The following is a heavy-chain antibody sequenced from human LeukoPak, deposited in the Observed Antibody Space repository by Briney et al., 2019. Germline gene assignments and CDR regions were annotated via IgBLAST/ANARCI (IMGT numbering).Heavy chain of an antibody. CDR3: ARDERGYSYEFDY. V-gene: IGHV1-69*05. J-gene: IGHJ4*02. CDR2: IIPIFGTA. CDR1: GGTFSSSA. Sequence: GASVKVSCKASGGTFSSSAISWVRQAPGQGLEWMGGIIPIFGTATYAQNFQGRVTITTDESTSTAYMELSSLRSEDTAVYYCARDERGYSYEFDYWGQGTLVTVSS. D-gene: IGHD5-18*01.